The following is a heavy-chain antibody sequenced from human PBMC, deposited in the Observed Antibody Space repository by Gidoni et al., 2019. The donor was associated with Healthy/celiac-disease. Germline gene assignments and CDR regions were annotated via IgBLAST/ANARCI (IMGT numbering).Heavy chain of an antibody. J-gene: IGHJ4*02. D-gene: IGHD3-22*01. CDR3: TYYYDSSGR. V-gene: IGHV1-69*02. CDR1: GGTFSSYT. Sequence: QVQLVQSGAEVKKPESSVKVSCKASGGTFSSYTISWVRQAPGQGLEWMGRIIPILGIANDAQKFQGRVTITADKSTSTAYMELSSLRSEETAVYYCTYYYDSSGRWGQGTLVTVSS. CDR2: IIPILGIA.